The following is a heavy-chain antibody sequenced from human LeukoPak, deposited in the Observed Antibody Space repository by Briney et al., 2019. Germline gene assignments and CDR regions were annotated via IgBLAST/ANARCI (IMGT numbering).Heavy chain of an antibody. Sequence: PGGSLRLSCAASGFTFSSYGMSWVRQAPGKGLEWVSAISGSGGSTYYADSVKGRFTISRDNSKNTLYLQMNSLRAEDTAVYYCAKDRGLVGATTDFDYWGQGTLVTVSS. V-gene: IGHV3-23*01. CDR3: AKDRGLVGATTDFDY. D-gene: IGHD1-26*01. CDR2: ISGSGGST. CDR1: GFTFSSYG. J-gene: IGHJ4*02.